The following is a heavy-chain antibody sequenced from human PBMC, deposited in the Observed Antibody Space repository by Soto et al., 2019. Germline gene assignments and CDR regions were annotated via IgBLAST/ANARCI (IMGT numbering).Heavy chain of an antibody. CDR2: IYHSGST. Sequence: HVQLQDSCPGLVKPSGSRSITCAVSGCSSSRSKWWSCVRQLPWTGLEWIGEIYHSGSTNYNPALKSRVTISVDKSKNQFSLKLSSVTAADTAVYYCARVHGDYETYFDYWGQGTLVTVSS. CDR1: GCSSSRSKW. D-gene: IGHD4-17*01. CDR3: ARVHGDYETYFDY. J-gene: IGHJ4*02. V-gene: IGHV4-4*02.